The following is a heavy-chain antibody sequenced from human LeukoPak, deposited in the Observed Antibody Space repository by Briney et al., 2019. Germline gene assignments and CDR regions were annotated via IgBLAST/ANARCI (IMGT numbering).Heavy chain of an antibody. CDR1: GFTFSSYG. V-gene: IGHV3-30*18. Sequence: GGSLRLSCAASGFTFSSYGMHWVRQAPGKGLEWVAVISYDGSHKYYTDSVKGRFTISRDNSKNTLYLHINSLRAEDTAVYYCAKDNPLDYWGQGTLVIVSS. CDR3: AKDNPLDY. J-gene: IGHJ4*02. CDR2: ISYDGSHK. D-gene: IGHD1-14*01.